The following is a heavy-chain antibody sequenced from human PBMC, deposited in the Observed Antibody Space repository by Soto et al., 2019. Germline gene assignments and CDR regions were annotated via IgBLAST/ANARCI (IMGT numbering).Heavy chain of an antibody. J-gene: IGHJ5*02. CDR2: INPNSGGT. Sequence: ASVKVSCKASGYTFTGYYMHWVRQAPGQGLEWMGWINPNSGGTNYAQKFQGRVTMTRDTSISTAYMELSRLRSDDTAVYYYARSYCSGGSCRAFDPWGQGTLVTVSS. CDR3: ARSYCSGGSCRAFDP. V-gene: IGHV1-2*02. D-gene: IGHD2-15*01. CDR1: GYTFTGYY.